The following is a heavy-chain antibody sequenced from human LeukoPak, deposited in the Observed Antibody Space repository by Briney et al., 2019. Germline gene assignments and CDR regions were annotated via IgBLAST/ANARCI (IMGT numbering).Heavy chain of an antibody. V-gene: IGHV4-38-2*01. D-gene: IGHD3-10*01. Sequence: PSETLSLTCAVSGYSISSGYYWGWIRQPPGEGLEWIGSIYHSVSTYYNPSLKSRVTISIDTSKNQFSLKLSSVTAADTAVYYCARLRRDYYGSGAHEFDIWGQGTMVTVSS. CDR2: IYHSVST. CDR1: GYSISSGYY. J-gene: IGHJ3*02. CDR3: ARLRRDYYGSGAHEFDI.